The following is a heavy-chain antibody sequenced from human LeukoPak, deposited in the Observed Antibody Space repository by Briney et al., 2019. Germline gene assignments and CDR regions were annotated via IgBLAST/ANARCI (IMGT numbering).Heavy chain of an antibody. CDR1: GGTFSSYA. D-gene: IGHD2-2*01. CDR3: ARVPDCSSTSCYGYYFDY. V-gene: IGHV1-69*13. Sequence: SVKVSCKASGGTFSSYAISWVRQAPGQGLEWMGGIIPIFGTANYAQKFQGRVTITADESTSTAYMELSSLRSEDTAVYYCARVPDCSSTSCYGYYFDYWGQGTLVTVSS. J-gene: IGHJ4*02. CDR2: IIPIFGTA.